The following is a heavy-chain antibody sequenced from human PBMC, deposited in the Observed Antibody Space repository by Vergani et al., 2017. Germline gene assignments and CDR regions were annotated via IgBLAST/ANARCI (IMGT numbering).Heavy chain of an antibody. D-gene: IGHD2-2*01. V-gene: IGHV3-72*01. J-gene: IGHJ3*02. CDR1: GFTFSDHY. CDR3: ARLGYCSSTTCRQAFDI. CDR2: TRNKANSYTT. Sequence: DVRLVESGGGVVQPGGSLRLSCAASGFTFSDHYMDWVRQAPGKGLEWVGRTRNKANSYTTEYAASVKGRFTISRDDSKNSLYLQMNSLKIEDTAVYYCARLGYCSSTTCRQAFDIWGQGTMVTVSS.